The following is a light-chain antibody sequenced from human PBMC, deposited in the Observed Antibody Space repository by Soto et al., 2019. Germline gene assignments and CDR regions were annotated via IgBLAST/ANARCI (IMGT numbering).Light chain of an antibody. Sequence: QSALTQPASVSGSPGQSITISCTGTSSDVGGYNYVSWYQQHPGKAPKLMIYEVSNRPSGVPNRFSGSKSGNTASLTISGLQAEDEADSYCSSYTSSSIDYVFGTGTQLTVL. J-gene: IGLJ1*01. CDR1: SSDVGGYNY. CDR2: EVS. CDR3: SSYTSSSIDYV. V-gene: IGLV2-14*01.